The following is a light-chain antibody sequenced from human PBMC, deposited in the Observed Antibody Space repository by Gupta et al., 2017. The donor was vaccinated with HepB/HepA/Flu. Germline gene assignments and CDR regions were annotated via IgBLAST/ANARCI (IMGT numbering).Light chain of an antibody. J-gene: IGKJ2*01. V-gene: IGKV2-28*01. CDR2: LGS. Sequence: DIVMTQSPLSLPVTPGEPASISCRSSQSLLHSNGYNYLDWYLQKPGQSPQLLIYLGSNRASGVPDRFSGSGSGTXFTLKIXRGEAEDVGVYYCRQALQTPRTFGXGTKLEIK. CDR3: RQALQTPRT. CDR1: QSLLHSNGYNY.